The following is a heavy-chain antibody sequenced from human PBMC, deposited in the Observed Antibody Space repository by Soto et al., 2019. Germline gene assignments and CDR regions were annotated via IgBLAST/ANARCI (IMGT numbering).Heavy chain of an antibody. CDR3: ARDIFGLLTLGVSDF. CDR1: GYTFTTYA. J-gene: IGHJ4*02. V-gene: IGHV1-3*01. CDR2: VNAENGNT. Sequence: ASVKVSWKASGYTFTTYAIHWVRQAPGQRLEWMGWVNAENGNTKYSQKFQGRVTITVDTSASTAYMEMSSLRSEDTAVYYCARDIFGLLTLGVSDFWGQGTLVTVSS. D-gene: IGHD3-10*02.